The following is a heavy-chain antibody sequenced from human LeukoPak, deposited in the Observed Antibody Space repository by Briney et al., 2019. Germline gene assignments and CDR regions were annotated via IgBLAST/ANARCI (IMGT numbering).Heavy chain of an antibody. D-gene: IGHD2-21*02. CDR2: LSENERVA. CDR3: ARLSGNPARPTAPDY. V-gene: IGHV3-64*01. J-gene: IGHJ4*02. Sequence: GGSLRLSCEASGFIFSGYDMSWFRQAPGKGLEYVSSLSENERVALFANSVKGRFTISRDDSKSTLYLQMGSLTTGDTAVYYCARLSGNPARPTAPDYWGQGTLVTVSS. CDR1: GFIFSGYD.